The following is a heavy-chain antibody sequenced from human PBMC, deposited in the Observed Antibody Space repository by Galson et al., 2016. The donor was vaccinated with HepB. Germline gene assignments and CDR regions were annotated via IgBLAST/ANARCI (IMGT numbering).Heavy chain of an antibody. Sequence: SLRLSCAASGFAFSTYTMNWVRRAPGKGLEWVSQISSGGSTMYYADAVEGRFTISRDNAKSSLYLQTNSLRDDDTAIYYCARTKRTTFGVLAPQEIDYWGQGTLVTVSS. CDR1: GFAFSTYT. J-gene: IGHJ4*02. CDR2: ISSGGSTM. D-gene: IGHD3-3*01. CDR3: ARTKRTTFGVLAPQEIDY. V-gene: IGHV3-48*02.